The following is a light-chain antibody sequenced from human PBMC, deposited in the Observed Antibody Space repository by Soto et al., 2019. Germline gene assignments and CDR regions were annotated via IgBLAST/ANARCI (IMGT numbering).Light chain of an antibody. Sequence: DIHMTQSPSSLSASFGDRVTITCRASQAMSNYLAWYQQKPGKVPKLLIYAASSLQSGVPSRFNGSGSGTHFTLTISSLQPEDVATYYCLQDYNYPFTFGQGTK. J-gene: IGKJ2*01. CDR2: AAS. V-gene: IGKV1-27*01. CDR3: LQDYNYPFT. CDR1: QAMSNY.